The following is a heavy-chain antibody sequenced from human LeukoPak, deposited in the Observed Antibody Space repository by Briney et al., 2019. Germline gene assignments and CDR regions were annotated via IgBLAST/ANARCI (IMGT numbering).Heavy chain of an antibody. CDR2: IYSGGST. J-gene: IGHJ6*03. Sequence: GGSLRLSCAASGFTVSSNYMSWVRQAPGKGLEWVSVIYSGGSTYYADSVEGRFTISRDNSKNTLYLQMNSQRAEDTAVYYCARVLSSGMYYYYYMDVWGKGTTVTISS. CDR3: ARVLSSGMYYYYYMDV. V-gene: IGHV3-66*01. CDR1: GFTVSSNY. D-gene: IGHD2/OR15-2a*01.